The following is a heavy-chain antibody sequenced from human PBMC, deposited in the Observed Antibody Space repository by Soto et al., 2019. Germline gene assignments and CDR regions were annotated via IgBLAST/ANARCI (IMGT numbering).Heavy chain of an antibody. CDR3: ARKLRSYYGSGSYYKGGWFDP. J-gene: IGHJ5*02. CDR1: GGSFSGYY. Sequence: SETLSLTCAVYGGSFSGYYWSWIRQPPGKGLEWIGEINHSGSTNYNPSLKSRVTISVDTSKNQFSLKLSSVTAADTAVYYCARKLRSYYGSGSYYKGGWFDPWGQGTLVTVAS. CDR2: INHSGST. V-gene: IGHV4-34*01. D-gene: IGHD3-10*01.